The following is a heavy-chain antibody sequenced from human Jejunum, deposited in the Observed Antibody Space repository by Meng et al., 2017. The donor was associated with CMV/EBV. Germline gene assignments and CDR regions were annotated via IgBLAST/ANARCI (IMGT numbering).Heavy chain of an antibody. CDR1: GGSISSTSNY. V-gene: IGHV4-61*02. D-gene: IGHD2-2*01. J-gene: IGHJ1*01. Sequence: QLQGAGPGMVKPSPTLSPTCTVSGGSISSTSNYWNWIRQPAGNGLEWIGRIYMSGNTKYNPSLKGRVTISGDTSKNQFSLNLISVTAADTAVYYCARGGIDGEYCTSPICSRGYFQHWGLGTLVTVSS. CDR3: ARGGIDGEYCTSPICSRGYFQH. CDR2: IYMSGNT.